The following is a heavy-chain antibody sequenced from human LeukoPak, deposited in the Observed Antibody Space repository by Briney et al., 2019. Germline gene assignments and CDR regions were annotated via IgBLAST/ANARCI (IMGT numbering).Heavy chain of an antibody. D-gene: IGHD3-16*02. CDR1: GSTFSSYS. V-gene: IGHV3-21*01. CDR2: ISSSSSYI. Sequence: GGSLRLSCAASGSTFSSYSMNWVRQAPGKGLEWVSSISSSSSYIYYADSVKGRFTISRDNAKNSLYLQMNSLRAEDTAVYYCARAQSYDYVWGSYRRRGAFDIWGQGTMVTVSS. J-gene: IGHJ3*02. CDR3: ARAQSYDYVWGSYRRRGAFDI.